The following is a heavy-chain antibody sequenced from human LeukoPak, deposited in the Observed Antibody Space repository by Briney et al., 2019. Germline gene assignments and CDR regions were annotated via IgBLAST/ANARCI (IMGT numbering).Heavy chain of an antibody. J-gene: IGHJ4*02. CDR3: ARLFGGVTTYDY. CDR1: GFGFSDSY. Sequence: PGGSLRLSCVVSGFGFSDSYMTWIRQTPGKGLEWLAYISGSGSDMYYADSVKGRFTISRDNAKNSLYLQMNSLRAEDTAVYYCARLFGGVTTYDYWGQGVLVTVSS. V-gene: IGHV3-11*04. CDR2: ISGSGSDM. D-gene: IGHD3-10*02.